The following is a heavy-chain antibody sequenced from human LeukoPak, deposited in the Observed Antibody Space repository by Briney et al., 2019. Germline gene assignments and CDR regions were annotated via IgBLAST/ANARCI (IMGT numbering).Heavy chain of an antibody. Sequence: PSDTLSLTCTVPGGSISSHYWSWIRQPPGKGLEWIGYISSIGSTNYNPSLKSRVTISVDTSKNQFSLKLTSVTAADTAVYFCARDPTTVTKGLDIWGQGTMVTVSS. CDR1: GGSISSHY. CDR3: ARDPTTVTKGLDI. CDR2: ISSIGST. D-gene: IGHD4-17*01. J-gene: IGHJ3*02. V-gene: IGHV4-59*11.